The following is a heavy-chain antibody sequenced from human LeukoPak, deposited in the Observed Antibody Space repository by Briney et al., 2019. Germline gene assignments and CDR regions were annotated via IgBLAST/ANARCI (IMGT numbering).Heavy chain of an antibody. J-gene: IGHJ4*02. CDR3: AREEGLYSYGPIDY. CDR2: MNPNSGNT. CDR1: GYTFTSYD. D-gene: IGHD5-18*01. V-gene: IGHV1-8*03. Sequence: ASVKVSCKASGYTFTSYDINWVRQATGQGLEWMGWMNPNSGNTGYAQKFQGRVTITRNTSISTAYMELSSLRSEDTAVYYCAREEGLYSYGPIDYWGQGTLVTVSS.